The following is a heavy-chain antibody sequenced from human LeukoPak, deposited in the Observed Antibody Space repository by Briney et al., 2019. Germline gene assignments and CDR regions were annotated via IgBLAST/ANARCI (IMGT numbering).Heavy chain of an antibody. CDR1: RFTFSSYW. CDR3: ARDRSIASDY. J-gene: IGHJ4*02. Sequence: GGSLRLSCAASRFTFSSYWMHWVRQAPGKGLVCVSRINSDGSSTSYADSVKGRFTISRDNAKNTLYLQMNSLRAEDTAVYYCARDRSIASDYWGQGTLVTVSS. D-gene: IGHD6-6*01. CDR2: INSDGSST. V-gene: IGHV3-74*01.